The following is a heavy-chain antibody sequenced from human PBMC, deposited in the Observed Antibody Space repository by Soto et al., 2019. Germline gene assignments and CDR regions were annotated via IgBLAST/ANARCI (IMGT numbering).Heavy chain of an antibody. Sequence: SETLSLTCIISGDSTSNYYWSWIRQSPGKGLEWIGYISYSGNTNYNPSLKSRVTISVDTSKDQLSLKVTSVTAADTAMYYCARQVYYYDSSGPGGYFDYWGQGTLVTVSS. D-gene: IGHD3-22*01. CDR1: GDSTSNYY. V-gene: IGHV4-59*01. J-gene: IGHJ4*02. CDR3: ARQVYYYDSSGPGGYFDY. CDR2: ISYSGNT.